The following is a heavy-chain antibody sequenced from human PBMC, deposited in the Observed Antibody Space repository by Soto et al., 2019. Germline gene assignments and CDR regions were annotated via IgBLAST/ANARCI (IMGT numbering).Heavy chain of an antibody. Sequence: PGGSLRLSCAASGFTFTSYWVHWVRQAPGKGLVWVSRINSDGTTANYADSVTGRFTISRDNAKNTVYLQMNSLRVEDTAVYYCARGIKNYYGVDVWGQGTTVTVSS. CDR1: GFTFTSYW. CDR3: ARGIKNYYGVDV. V-gene: IGHV3-74*01. CDR2: INSDGTTA. J-gene: IGHJ6*02.